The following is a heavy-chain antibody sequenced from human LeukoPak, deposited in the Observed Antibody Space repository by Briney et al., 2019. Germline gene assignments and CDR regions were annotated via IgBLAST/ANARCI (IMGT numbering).Heavy chain of an antibody. CDR1: GYTFTGYY. V-gene: IGHV1-2*02. J-gene: IGHJ4*02. CDR3: ARDRVTTNTPYFDS. CDR2: INPNSGGT. Sequence: GASVKVSCKASGYTFTGYYMHWVRQAPGQGLEWMGWINPNSGGTNYAQNFQGRVTMTRDTSITTAYMELSRLTSDDTAVYYCARDRVTTNTPYFDSWGQGTLVTVSS. D-gene: IGHD4-17*01.